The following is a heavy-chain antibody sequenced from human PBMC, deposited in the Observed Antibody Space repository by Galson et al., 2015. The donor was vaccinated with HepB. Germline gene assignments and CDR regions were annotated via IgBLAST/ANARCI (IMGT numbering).Heavy chain of an antibody. D-gene: IGHD6-13*01. V-gene: IGHV3-30*02. J-gene: IGHJ4*02. CDR1: GFTFSSYG. CDR2: IRYDGSNK. Sequence: SLRLSCAASGFTFSSYGMHWVRQAPGKGLEWVAFIRYDGSNKYYADSVKGRFTISRDNSKNTLYLQMNSLRAEDTAVYYCAKDAIAAAPLDYWGQGTLVTVSS. CDR3: AKDAIAAAPLDY.